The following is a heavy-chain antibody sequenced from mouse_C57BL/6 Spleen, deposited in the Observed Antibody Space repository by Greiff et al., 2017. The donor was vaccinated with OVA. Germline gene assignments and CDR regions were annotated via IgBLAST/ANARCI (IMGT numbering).Heavy chain of an antibody. J-gene: IGHJ4*01. V-gene: IGHV5-4*01. Sequence: EVQGVESGGGLVKPGGSLKLSCAASGFTFSSYAMSWVRQTPEKRLEWVATISDGGSYTYYPDNVKGRFTISRDNAKNNLYLQMSHLKSEDTAMYYCAREEYYAMDYWGQGTSVTVSS. CDR2: ISDGGSYT. CDR3: AREEYYAMDY. CDR1: GFTFSSYA. D-gene: IGHD2-10*02.